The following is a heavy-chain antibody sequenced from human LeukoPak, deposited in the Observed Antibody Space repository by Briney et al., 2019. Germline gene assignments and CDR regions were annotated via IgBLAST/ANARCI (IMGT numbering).Heavy chain of an antibody. D-gene: IGHD3-3*01. CDR3: ARNIRFLEWLPGYYFDY. Sequence: ASVKVSCKASGYTFTGYYMHWVRQAPGQGREWMGWMNPNMGGTNHAQKFQGRVTMTRDTSISTAYMELSRLRSDDTAVYYCARNIRFLEWLPGYYFDYWGQGTLVTVSS. J-gene: IGHJ4*02. V-gene: IGHV1-2*02. CDR1: GYTFTGYY. CDR2: MNPNMGGT.